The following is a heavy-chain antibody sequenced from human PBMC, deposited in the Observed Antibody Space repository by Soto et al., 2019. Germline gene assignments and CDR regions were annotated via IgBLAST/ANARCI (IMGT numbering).Heavy chain of an antibody. CDR1: GGSISSSSYY. V-gene: IGHV4-39*01. J-gene: IGHJ5*02. D-gene: IGHD3-9*01. Sequence: PSETLSLTCTVSGGSISSSSYYWGWIRQPPGKXLEWIGSFYYSGSTYYNPSLKSRVTISVDTSKNQFSLKLSSVTAADTAVYYCARQAKLLRYFDWLSWFDPWGQGTLVTVSS. CDR3: ARQAKLLRYFDWLSWFDP. CDR2: FYYSGST.